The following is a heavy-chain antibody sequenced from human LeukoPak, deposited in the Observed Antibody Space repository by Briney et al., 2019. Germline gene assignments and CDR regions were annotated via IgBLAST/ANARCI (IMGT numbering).Heavy chain of an antibody. CDR2: IYYSGTT. Sequence: SRTLSLTCAVSVVSTSSYYCSCIPQPPGKRLEWIGYIYYSGTTNYNPSLKNRVTISLDTSTNQFSLRLSSVTAADTAVYYCARDARLPHDFWGQGTTVTVSS. CDR1: VVSTSSYY. V-gene: IGHV4-59*01. J-gene: IGHJ3*01. CDR3: ARDARLPHDF.